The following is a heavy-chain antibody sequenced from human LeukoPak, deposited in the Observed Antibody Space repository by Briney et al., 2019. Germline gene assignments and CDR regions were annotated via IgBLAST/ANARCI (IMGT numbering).Heavy chain of an antibody. Sequence: GGSLRLSCAASGFTFSSYAMSWVRQAPGKGLEWVSAISGSGGSTYYADSVKGRFTISRDNSKNTLYLQMNSLRAEDTAVYYCARDSGSSSTNFDYWGQGTLVTVSS. D-gene: IGHD1-26*01. V-gene: IGHV3-23*01. CDR2: ISGSGGST. CDR1: GFTFSSYA. CDR3: ARDSGSSSTNFDY. J-gene: IGHJ4*02.